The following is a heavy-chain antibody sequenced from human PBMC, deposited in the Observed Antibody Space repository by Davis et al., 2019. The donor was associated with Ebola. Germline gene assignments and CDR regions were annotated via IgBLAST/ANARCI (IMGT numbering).Heavy chain of an antibody. Sequence: GESLKISCSASGFTFSSHAMSWVRQPPGKGLEWVSSISNGGDITYYEDSVKGRFTISRDNSKNTLFLQMNRLRAEDTAVYYCTKDLPHRTWFESWGQGAQVTVSS. CDR2: ISNGGDIT. J-gene: IGHJ5*01. CDR3: TKDLPHRTWFES. CDR1: GFTFSSHA. V-gene: IGHV3-23*01.